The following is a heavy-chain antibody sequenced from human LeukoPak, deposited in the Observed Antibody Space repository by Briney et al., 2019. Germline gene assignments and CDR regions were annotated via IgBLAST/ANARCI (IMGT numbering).Heavy chain of an antibody. Sequence: SETLSLTCTVSGGSISSYYWNWIRQPAGKGLEWIGRTYSSGSTNYNPSLKSRVTMSVDTSKNQFSLKVRSVTAADTAVYYCAGYNYGHFDYWGQGTLVTVSS. D-gene: IGHD5-18*01. V-gene: IGHV4-4*07. J-gene: IGHJ4*02. CDR1: GGSISSYY. CDR2: TYSSGST. CDR3: AGYNYGHFDY.